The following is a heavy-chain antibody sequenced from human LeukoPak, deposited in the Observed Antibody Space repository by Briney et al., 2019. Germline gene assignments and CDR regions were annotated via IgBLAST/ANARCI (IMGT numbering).Heavy chain of an antibody. CDR1: GGSISSGGYY. CDR3: ARESWNYYFDY. Sequence: PSETLSLTCTVPGGSISSGGYYWSWIRQHPGKGLEWIGYIYYSGSTYYNPSLKSRVTISVDTSKNQFSLKLSSVTAADTAVYYCARESWNYYFDYWGQGTLVTVSS. J-gene: IGHJ4*02. D-gene: IGHD1-7*01. V-gene: IGHV4-31*03. CDR2: IYYSGST.